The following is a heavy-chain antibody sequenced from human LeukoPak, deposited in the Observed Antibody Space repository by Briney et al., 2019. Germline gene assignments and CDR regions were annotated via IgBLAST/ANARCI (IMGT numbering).Heavy chain of an antibody. CDR3: ANCNGWLPHNY. Sequence: PSETLSLTCTVSGGSISSYYWSWVRQPPGKGLEWIGYIYYSGSTNYNPSLKSRLTISIDTSKNQFSLKLSSVTATDTAVYYCANCNGWLPHNYWGQGTLVTVSS. J-gene: IGHJ4*02. CDR2: IYYSGST. CDR1: GGSISSYY. V-gene: IGHV4-59*08. D-gene: IGHD3-9*01.